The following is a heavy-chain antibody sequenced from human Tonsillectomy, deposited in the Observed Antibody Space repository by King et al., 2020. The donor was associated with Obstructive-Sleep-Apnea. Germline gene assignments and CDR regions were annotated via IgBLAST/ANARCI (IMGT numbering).Heavy chain of an antibody. CDR3: ASSPFIYDTVYFDY. V-gene: IGHV4-59*01. J-gene: IGHJ4*02. CDR1: GDSISNYY. Sequence: QLQESGPGLVKPSETLSLTCVFSGDSISNYYWSWIRQPPGKGLEWIGYIYFSGSTKYNPSLRSRVTISIDPSKKQFSLKLASVTAADTAVYYCASSPFIYDTVYFDYWGQGNLVTVYS. D-gene: IGHD3-22*01. CDR2: IYFSGST.